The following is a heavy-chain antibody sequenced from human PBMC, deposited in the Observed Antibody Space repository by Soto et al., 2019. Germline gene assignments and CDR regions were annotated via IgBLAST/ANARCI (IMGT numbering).Heavy chain of an antibody. V-gene: IGHV3-30*18. CDR3: AKERDLYSSSWYVSGPDY. D-gene: IGHD6-13*01. CDR1: GFTFSSYG. Sequence: QVQLVESGGGVVQPGRSLRLSCAASGFTFSSYGMHWVRQAPVKGLEWVAVISYDGSNKYYADSVKGRFTISRDNSKNTLYLQMNSLRAEDTAVYYCAKERDLYSSSWYVSGPDYWGQGTLVTVSS. J-gene: IGHJ4*02. CDR2: ISYDGSNK.